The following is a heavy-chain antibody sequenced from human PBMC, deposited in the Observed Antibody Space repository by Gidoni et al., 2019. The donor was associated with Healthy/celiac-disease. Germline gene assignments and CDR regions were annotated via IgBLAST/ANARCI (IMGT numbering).Heavy chain of an antibody. V-gene: IGHV4-34*01. CDR1: GGSFSGYY. Sequence: QVQLQQWGAGLLKPSETLSLTCAVYGGSFSGYYWSWIRQPPGKGLEWIGEINHSGSTNYNPSLKSRVTISVDTSKNQFSLKLSSVTAADTAVYYCARGRLCSGGSCLRNDAFDIWGQGTMVTVSS. CDR3: ARGRLCSGGSCLRNDAFDI. CDR2: INHSGST. J-gene: IGHJ3*02. D-gene: IGHD2-15*01.